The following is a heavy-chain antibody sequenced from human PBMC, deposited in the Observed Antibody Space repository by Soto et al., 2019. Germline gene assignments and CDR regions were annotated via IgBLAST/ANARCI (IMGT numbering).Heavy chain of an antibody. V-gene: IGHV3-7*03. CDR2: IKQDGSEK. J-gene: IGHJ4*02. Sequence: EVQLVESGGGLVQPGGSLRLSCAASGFTFSSYWMSWVRQAPGKGLEWVANIKQDGSEKYYVDSVKGRFTISRDNAKNSLYLQMKSLRAEDKAVYYCARARMGYSYGPGDQRRYYFDYWGQGTLVTVSS. D-gene: IGHD5-18*01. CDR3: ARARMGYSYGPGDQRRYYFDY. CDR1: GFTFSSYW.